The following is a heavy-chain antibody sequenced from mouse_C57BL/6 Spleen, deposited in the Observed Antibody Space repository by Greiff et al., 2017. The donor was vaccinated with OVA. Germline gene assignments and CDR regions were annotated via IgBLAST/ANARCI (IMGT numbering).Heavy chain of an antibody. V-gene: IGHV1-64*01. D-gene: IGHD1-1*01. CDR2: IHPNSGST. CDR3: ASPITAVVAGDY. CDR1: GYTFTSYW. Sequence: QVQLQQPGAELVKPGASVKLSCKASGYTFTSYWMHWVKQRPGQGLEWIGMIHPNSGSTNYNEKFKSKATLTVDKSSSTAYMQLSSLTSEDSAVYYCASPITAVVAGDYWGQGTTLTVSS. J-gene: IGHJ2*01.